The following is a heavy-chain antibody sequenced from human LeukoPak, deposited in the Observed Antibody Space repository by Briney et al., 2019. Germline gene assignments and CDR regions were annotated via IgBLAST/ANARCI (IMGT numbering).Heavy chain of an antibody. CDR3: AKDGGLWISAHWGDS. CDR1: GFTFSDFV. Sequence: PGGSLRLSCVASGFTFSDFVMDWVRQAPGRGLEWVAAVEFDGSDEYYADSVQGRFTVSRDDSKNTLYLQMNSLRAEDTAVYYCAKDGGLWISAHWGDSWGRGTLVTVSS. J-gene: IGHJ4*02. V-gene: IGHV3-30-3*01. CDR2: VEFDGSDE. D-gene: IGHD2-2*03.